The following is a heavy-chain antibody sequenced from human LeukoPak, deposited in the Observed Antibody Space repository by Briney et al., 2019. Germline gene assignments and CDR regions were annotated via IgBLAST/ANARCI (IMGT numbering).Heavy chain of an antibody. CDR1: GGSISSYY. V-gene: IGHV4-59*01. Sequence: PSETLSLTCTVSGGSISSYYWSWIRQPPGKGLERIGYIYYSGSTNYNPSLKSRVTISVDASKNQFSLKLSSVTAADTAVYYCARYSGSLKGAFDIWGQGTMVTVSS. CDR3: ARYSGSLKGAFDI. CDR2: IYYSGST. J-gene: IGHJ3*02. D-gene: IGHD1-26*01.